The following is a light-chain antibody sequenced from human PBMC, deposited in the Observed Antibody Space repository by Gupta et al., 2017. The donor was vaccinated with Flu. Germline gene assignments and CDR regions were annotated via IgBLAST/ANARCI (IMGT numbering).Light chain of an antibody. Sequence: DIQMTQSPSSLSASVGDRVTITYRASQSISSYLNWYQQKPGKAPKLLIYAASSSQSGVPSRFSGSGSGTDFTLTISSLQPEDFATYYCQQSYNTPQTFGQGTKVEIK. J-gene: IGKJ1*01. CDR1: QSISSY. CDR3: QQSYNTPQT. V-gene: IGKV1-39*01. CDR2: AAS.